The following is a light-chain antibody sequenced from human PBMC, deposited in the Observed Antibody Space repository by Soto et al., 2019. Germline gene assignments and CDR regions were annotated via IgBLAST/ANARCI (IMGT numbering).Light chain of an antibody. J-gene: IGLJ2*01. CDR1: SSNIRSNT. CDR3: AAWDDSLNGLV. CDR2: SDD. Sequence: QSVLTQPPSASGTPGQRVTISCSGSSSNIRSNTVNWYQQLPGTAPKLLIFSDDQRPSGVPDRFSGSKSGTSAFLAISGLQSEDEADYYCAAWDDSLNGLVFGGGTKLTVL. V-gene: IGLV1-44*01.